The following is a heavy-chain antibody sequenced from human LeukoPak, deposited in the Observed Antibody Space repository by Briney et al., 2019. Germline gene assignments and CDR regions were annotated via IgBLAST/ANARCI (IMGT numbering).Heavy chain of an antibody. CDR1: EFTFSSYW. CDR3: VRGRTAAAGEFDY. V-gene: IGHV3-74*03. D-gene: IGHD6-13*01. J-gene: IGHJ4*02. CDR2: IDSGGSRT. Sequence: GGSLRLSCVAAEFTFSSYWMHWVRQAPGKGLVWVSRIDSGGSRTKYADSVKGRFTISRDNAENTLYLQLNSLRADDTAVYYCVRGRTAAAGEFDYWGQGTLVTVSS.